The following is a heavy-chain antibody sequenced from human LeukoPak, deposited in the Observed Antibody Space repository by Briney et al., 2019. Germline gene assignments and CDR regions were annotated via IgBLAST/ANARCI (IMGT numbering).Heavy chain of an antibody. CDR2: INPNSGGT. CDR3: ARDLGRKLLWFGESFNGMDV. V-gene: IGHV1-2*02. J-gene: IGHJ6*02. Sequence: ASVKVSCKASGYTFTGYYMHWVRQAPGQGLEWMGWINPNSGGTNYAQKFQGRVTMTRDTSISTAYMELSRLRSDDTAVYYCARDLGRKLLWFGESFNGMDVWGQGTTVTVSS. CDR1: GYTFTGYY. D-gene: IGHD3-10*01.